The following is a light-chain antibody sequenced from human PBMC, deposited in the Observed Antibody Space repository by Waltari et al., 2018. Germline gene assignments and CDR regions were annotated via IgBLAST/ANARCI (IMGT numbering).Light chain of an antibody. CDR1: RTKLGDFA. Sequence: QPVLTQPPSASGTPGQRVTISCAGSRTKLGDFAVHWYQHLPQPAPKLLIYSDYQRPSGVPDRFSGSKSGTSASLAISGLQSEDEADYYCATWDDSLNGVVFGGGTKLTVL. CDR3: ATWDDSLNGVV. V-gene: IGLV1-44*01. CDR2: SDY. J-gene: IGLJ2*01.